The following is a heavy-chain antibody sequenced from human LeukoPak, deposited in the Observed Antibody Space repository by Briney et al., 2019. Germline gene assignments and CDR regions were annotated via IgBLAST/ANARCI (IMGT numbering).Heavy chain of an antibody. J-gene: IGHJ6*02. CDR2: INKDASNT. D-gene: IGHD1-14*01. V-gene: IGHV3-43*02. CDR3: AKWAFYHNLDV. CDR1: GFPISPFA. Sequence: GCLPLYYAASGFPISPFAMHWVRPAAGTGLEGAPIINKDASNTYYAYSAKRRFTLSRDNSKDSLYLQMNSLRTGDSALYYCAKWAFYHNLDVWGQGITVIVSS.